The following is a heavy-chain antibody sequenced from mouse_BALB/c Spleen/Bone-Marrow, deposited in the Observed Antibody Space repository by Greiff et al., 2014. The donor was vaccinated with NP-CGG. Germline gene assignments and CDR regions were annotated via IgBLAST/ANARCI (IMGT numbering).Heavy chain of an antibody. CDR3: ARSNYVGYYAMDY. CDR1: GFTFSSFG. D-gene: IGHD1-1*01. CDR2: ISSDSSTI. V-gene: IGHV5-17*02. Sequence: EVMLVESGGGLVQPGGSRKLSCAASGFTFSSFGIHWVRQAPEKGLEWVAYISSDSSTIYYADTVKSRFTISRDNPKNTLFLQMTSLRSEDTAMYYCARSNYVGYYAMDYWGQGTSVTVSS. J-gene: IGHJ4*01.